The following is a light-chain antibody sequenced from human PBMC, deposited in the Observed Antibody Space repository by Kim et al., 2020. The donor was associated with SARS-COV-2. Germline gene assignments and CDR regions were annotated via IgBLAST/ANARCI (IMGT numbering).Light chain of an antibody. CDR3: SSYTSSTVV. Sequence: PGHPTTISCTRTSSAISGYHYCSWYTQHPGNAPKLLIYDVSNRPSGVSNRFSGSKSGNTASLTISGLQAEDEADYYCSSYTSSTVVFGGGTQLTVL. V-gene: IGLV2-14*03. CDR2: DVS. CDR1: SSAISGYHY. J-gene: IGLJ2*01.